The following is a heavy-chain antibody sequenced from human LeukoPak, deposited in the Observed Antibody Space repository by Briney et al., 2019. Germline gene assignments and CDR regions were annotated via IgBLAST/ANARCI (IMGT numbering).Heavy chain of an antibody. D-gene: IGHD1-1*01. V-gene: IGHV1-69*05. J-gene: IGHJ4*02. CDR1: GGTFSSYA. CDR3: ARAELPYNRATDY. CDR2: IIPIFGTA. Sequence: ASVKVSCKASGGTFSSYAISWVRQAPGQGLEWMGGIIPIFGTANYAQKFQGRVTMTTDTSTSTAYMELRSLRSDDTAVYYCARAELPYNRATDYWGQGTLVTVSS.